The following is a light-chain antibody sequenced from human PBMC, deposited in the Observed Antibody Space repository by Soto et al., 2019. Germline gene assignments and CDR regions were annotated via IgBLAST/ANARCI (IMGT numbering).Light chain of an antibody. CDR3: GAWRDSLNGWV. CDR1: SSNIGNNA. CDR2: DNI. Sequence: QSVLTQPPSASGTPGQRVTISCSGTSSNIGNNALNSYQQFPGTAPQHLIYDNIQRPSGVPDRFSGAKSGTSASLAISGRHSDDEADYYCGAWRDSLNGWVFGGGTKLTVL. J-gene: IGLJ3*02. V-gene: IGLV1-44*01.